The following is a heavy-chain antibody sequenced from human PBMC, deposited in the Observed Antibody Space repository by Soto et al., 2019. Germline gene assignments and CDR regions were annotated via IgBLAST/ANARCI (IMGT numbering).Heavy chain of an antibody. J-gene: IGHJ6*02. V-gene: IGHV1-69*12. CDR3: ARGRYSGYDMPDTYYYYNYGMDV. Sequence: QVQLVQSGAEVKKPGSSVKVSCKASGGTFSSHGISWVRQAPGQGLEWMGGIVPIFGTADDAQRFRGRVTITADESTSPAYMELSSPRSEDTAVYYCARGRYSGYDMPDTYYYYNYGMDVWGQGTTVTVSS. CDR2: IVPIFGTA. CDR1: GGTFSSHG. D-gene: IGHD5-12*01.